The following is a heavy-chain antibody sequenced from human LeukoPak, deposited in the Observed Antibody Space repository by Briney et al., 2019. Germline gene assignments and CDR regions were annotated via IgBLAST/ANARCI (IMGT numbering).Heavy chain of an antibody. CDR1: GVSISNYS. D-gene: IGHD3-16*01. CDR2: ISYSGST. V-gene: IGHV4-59*01. CDR3: ARVGRGDYTWGSYSFDY. J-gene: IGHJ4*02. Sequence: PSETLSLTSTVSGVSISNYSWSWLRQPPGKGLERIGYISYSGSTNYNPSLMSRVTISVDTSKNQFSLKLSSVTAADTAVYYCARVGRGDYTWGSYSFDYWGQGTLVTVSS.